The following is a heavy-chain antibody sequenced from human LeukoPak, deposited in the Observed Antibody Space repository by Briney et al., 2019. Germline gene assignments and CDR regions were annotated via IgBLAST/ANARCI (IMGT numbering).Heavy chain of an antibody. CDR2: ISSSGSTI. J-gene: IGHJ4*02. Sequence: GGSLRLSCAASGFTFSSYEMNWVRQAPGKGLEWVSYISSSGSTIYYADSVKGRFTISRDNAKNSLYLQMNSLRAEGTAVYYCARAVHISSSLYYFDYWGQGTLVTVSS. CDR1: GFTFSSYE. V-gene: IGHV3-48*03. CDR3: ARAVHISSSLYYFDY. D-gene: IGHD6-13*01.